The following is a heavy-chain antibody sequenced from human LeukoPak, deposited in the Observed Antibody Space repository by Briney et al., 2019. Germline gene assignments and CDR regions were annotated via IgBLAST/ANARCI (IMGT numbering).Heavy chain of an antibody. J-gene: IGHJ5*02. CDR2: TYYSGST. Sequence: PSQTLSLTCTVSAGSISSGDYYWGWLRQPPGKGLEWIGYTYYSGSTYYNPSLKSRITISVDTSKNQFSLKLSSVTAADTAMYYCASSYYYDSRGTGNWFDPWGQGTQVTVYS. D-gene: IGHD3-22*01. CDR3: ASSYYYDSRGTGNWFDP. CDR1: AGSISSGDYY. V-gene: IGHV4-30-4*01.